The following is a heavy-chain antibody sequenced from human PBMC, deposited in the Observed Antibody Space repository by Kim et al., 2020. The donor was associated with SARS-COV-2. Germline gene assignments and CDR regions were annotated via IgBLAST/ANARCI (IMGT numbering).Heavy chain of an antibody. D-gene: IGHD3-22*01. V-gene: IGHV3-23*01. J-gene: IGHJ4*02. CDR3: AKPPTMIVNPVDY. Sequence: YADSVKGRFTISRDNSKNTLYLQMNSLRAEDTAVYYCAKPPTMIVNPVDYWGQGTLVTVSS.